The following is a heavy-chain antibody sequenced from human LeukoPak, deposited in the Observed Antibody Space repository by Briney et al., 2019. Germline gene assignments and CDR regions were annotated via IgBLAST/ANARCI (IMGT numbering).Heavy chain of an antibody. D-gene: IGHD6-19*01. Sequence: GGSLRLSCAASGFTFSDDDMQWARQAIGKGLEWVSAIGIRGDTHYSGSVKGRFTISRENAESSLYLQMNSLRAEDTAVYYCTRGGIQVSGIDEFDYWGQGTLVTVSS. CDR2: IGIRGDT. CDR3: TRGGIQVSGIDEFDY. CDR1: GFTFSDDD. J-gene: IGHJ4*02. V-gene: IGHV3-13*01.